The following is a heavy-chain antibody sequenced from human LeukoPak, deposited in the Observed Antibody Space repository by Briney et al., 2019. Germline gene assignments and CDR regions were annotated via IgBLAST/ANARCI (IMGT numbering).Heavy chain of an antibody. V-gene: IGHV3-48*03. CDR2: ISSSGNTI. CDR1: GFTLSNYE. CDR3: ARRFDD. J-gene: IGHJ4*02. Sequence: GGSLRLSCVVSGFTLSNYEMNWVRQAPGKGLEWVSYISSSGNTIYYADSVKGRFTISRDNAKNSLSLQMKSLRDEDTAVYYCARRFDDWGQGTLVTVSS.